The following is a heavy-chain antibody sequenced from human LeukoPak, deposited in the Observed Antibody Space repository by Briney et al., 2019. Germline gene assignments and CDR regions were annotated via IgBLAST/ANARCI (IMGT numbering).Heavy chain of an antibody. J-gene: IGHJ3*02. CDR1: GFTFSSYG. D-gene: IGHD2-21*02. Sequence: GGSVRLSCAASGFTFSSYGMQWVRQAPGKGLEGVAVISYVGSNKYYADSVKGRFTISRGNSKNTLYLQMKSLGGEDPAVYYCATDLCFWGVTAIRTHAFDIWGQGTMVTVSS. CDR2: ISYVGSNK. V-gene: IGHV3-30*03. CDR3: ATDLCFWGVTAIRTHAFDI.